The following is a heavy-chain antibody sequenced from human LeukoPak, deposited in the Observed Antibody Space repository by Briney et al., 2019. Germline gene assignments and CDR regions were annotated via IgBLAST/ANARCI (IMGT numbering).Heavy chain of an antibody. CDR1: GYTLTELS. CDR2: FDPEDGET. V-gene: IGHV1-24*01. D-gene: IGHD3-10*01. CDR3: ATVDYYGSGGAFDI. Sequence: ASVKVSCKVSGYTLTELSMHWVRQAPGKGLEWMGGFDPEDGETIYAQKFQGRVTMTEDTSTDTAYMELSSLRSEDTAVYYCATVDYYGSGGAFDIWGQGTMVTVSS. J-gene: IGHJ3*02.